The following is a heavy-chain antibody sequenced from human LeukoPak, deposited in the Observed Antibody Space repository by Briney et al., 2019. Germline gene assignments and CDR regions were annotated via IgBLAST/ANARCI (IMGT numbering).Heavy chain of an antibody. CDR1: TSR. CDR2: SGSYGGDT. V-gene: IGHV1-18*01. CDR3: ARDLWNFYDDSGYYRDFDS. D-gene: IGHD3-22*01. Sequence: ASVKVSCKATSRISWVRQAPGQGLEWMGWSGSYGGDTYYAQKSQGRVTVTTDTSTSTVYMELRSLRSDDSAVYYCARDLWNFYDDSGYYRDFDSWGQGTLVTVSS. J-gene: IGHJ5*01.